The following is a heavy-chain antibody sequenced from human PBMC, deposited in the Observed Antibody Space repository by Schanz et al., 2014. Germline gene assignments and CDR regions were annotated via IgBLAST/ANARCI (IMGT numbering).Heavy chain of an antibody. V-gene: IGHV3-23*01. CDR2: ISGSGGST. Sequence: EVQLLESGGGLVQPGGSLRLSCATSGFSLDIFAVSWVRQAPGKGLEWVSAISGSGGSTYYADSVKGRFTISRDNSKNTLYLQMNSLRAEDTAVYYCARVKYCTITRCYRTETEGIYYMDVWGKGTTVTVSS. J-gene: IGHJ6*03. D-gene: IGHD2-2*01. CDR3: ARVKYCTITRCYRTETEGIYYMDV. CDR1: GFSLDIFA.